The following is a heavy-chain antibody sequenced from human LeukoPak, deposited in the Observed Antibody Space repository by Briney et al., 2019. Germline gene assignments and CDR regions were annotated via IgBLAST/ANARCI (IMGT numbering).Heavy chain of an antibody. D-gene: IGHD6-6*01. CDR1: GFTFSSYW. J-gene: IGHJ4*02. CDR3: ARVSSTSYYFDY. V-gene: IGHV3-7*04. Sequence: SGGSLRLSCAASGFTFSSYWMSWARQAPGKGLEWVANIKLDGSEKYYVDSVKGRFTISRDNAKNSLYLQMNSLRAEDTAVYYCARVSSTSYYFDYWGQGTLVTVSS. CDR2: IKLDGSEK.